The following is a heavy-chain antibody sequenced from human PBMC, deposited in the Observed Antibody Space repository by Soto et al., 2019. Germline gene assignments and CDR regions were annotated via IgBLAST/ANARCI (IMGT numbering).Heavy chain of an antibody. CDR1: GYTFTSYG. D-gene: IGHD6-19*01. Sequence: AGVKVSCKASGYTFTSYGISWVRQAPGQGLEWMGWISAYNGNTNDAQKLQGRVTRTTDTSTRTAYMELRRLRSDVTAVYYCARSSGPLRAFDIWGQGTMVTVSS. CDR2: ISAYNGNT. V-gene: IGHV1-18*01. CDR3: ARSSGPLRAFDI. J-gene: IGHJ3*02.